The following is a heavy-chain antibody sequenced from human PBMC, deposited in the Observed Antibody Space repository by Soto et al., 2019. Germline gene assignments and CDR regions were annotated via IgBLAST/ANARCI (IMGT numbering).Heavy chain of an antibody. Sequence: EVQLVESGGGLVQPGGSLRLSCAASGFTVSSNYMSWVRQAPGKGLERVSIIYSGGTTYYADSVKGRFNISRDNSKNTMYLQMNSLRAEDTAVYYCARAGISQAAAGSLDCCPIDSWGQGTLVTVSS. CDR2: IYSGGTT. D-gene: IGHD6-13*01. J-gene: IGHJ4*02. CDR3: ARAGISQAAAGSLDCCPIDS. V-gene: IGHV3-66*01. CDR1: GFTVSSNY.